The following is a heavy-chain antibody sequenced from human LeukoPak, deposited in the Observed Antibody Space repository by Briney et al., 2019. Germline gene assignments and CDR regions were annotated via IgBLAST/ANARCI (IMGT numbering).Heavy chain of an antibody. D-gene: IGHD3-22*01. J-gene: IGHJ3*02. CDR1: GGSISSSSYY. V-gene: IGHV4-39*01. CDR3: ARQLRSPLYYYDSSGYYYCAFDI. Sequence: SETLSLTCTVSGGSISSSSYYWGWIRQPPGKGLEWIGSIYYSGSTYYNPSLKSRVTISVDTSKNQFSLKLSSVTAADTAVYYCARQLRSPLYYYDSSGYYYCAFDIWGQGTMVTVSS. CDR2: IYYSGST.